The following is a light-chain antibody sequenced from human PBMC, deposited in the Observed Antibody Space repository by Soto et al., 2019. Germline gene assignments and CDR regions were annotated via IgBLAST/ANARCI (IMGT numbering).Light chain of an antibody. V-gene: IGKV1-39*01. CDR3: QKSSSIPYT. Sequence: DIQMTPSPSSLSASVGDRVTITCRASQTISTYLNWYQQNPGKAPKLLIYAASNLQNGVPSRFSGSGSGTYFTLTISSLQPEDFATYYCQKSSSIPYTFGQGTKLEIK. CDR2: AAS. CDR1: QTISTY. J-gene: IGKJ2*01.